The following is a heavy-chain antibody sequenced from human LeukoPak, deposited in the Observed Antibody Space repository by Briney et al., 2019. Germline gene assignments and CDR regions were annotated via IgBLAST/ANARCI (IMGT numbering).Heavy chain of an antibody. CDR3: ARTIAARPLNWFDP. V-gene: IGHV4-34*01. Sequence: PSETLSLTCAVYGGSFSGYYWSWIRQPPGKGLEWIGEINHSGSTNYNPSLKSRVTISVDTSKNQFSLKLSSGTAADTAVYYCARTIAARPLNWFDPWGQGTLVTVSS. CDR1: GGSFSGYY. D-gene: IGHD6-6*01. J-gene: IGHJ5*02. CDR2: INHSGST.